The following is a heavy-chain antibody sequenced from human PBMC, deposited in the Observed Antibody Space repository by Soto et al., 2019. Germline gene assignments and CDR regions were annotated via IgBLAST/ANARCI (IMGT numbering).Heavy chain of an antibody. CDR3: ARDEDHYFDTKGYYPMKF. CDR2: FLPIFGIG. V-gene: IGHV1-69*01. Sequence: QVQLVQSGAEMKKPGSSVKVSCKASGGTFRNHFISWVRQAPGQGLEWLGGFLPIFGIGNSTQKFQDRVTITADESTSTAYMELSSLRLGDTAVYFCARDEDHYFDTKGYYPMKFWGQGTLVTVS. D-gene: IGHD3-22*01. CDR1: GGTFRNHF. J-gene: IGHJ4*02.